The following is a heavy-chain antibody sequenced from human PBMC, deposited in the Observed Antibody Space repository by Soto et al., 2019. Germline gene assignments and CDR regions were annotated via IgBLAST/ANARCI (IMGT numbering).Heavy chain of an antibody. V-gene: IGHV3-30-3*01. Sequence: QVQLVESGGGVVQPGRSLRLSCAASGFTFSSYAMHWVRQAPGKGLEWVAVISYDGSNKYYADSVKGRFTISRDNSKNTQYLQMNSLRAEDTAVYYCASSSSWPDYYGMDVWGQGTTVTVSS. D-gene: IGHD6-6*01. J-gene: IGHJ6*02. CDR2: ISYDGSNK. CDR3: ASSSSWPDYYGMDV. CDR1: GFTFSSYA.